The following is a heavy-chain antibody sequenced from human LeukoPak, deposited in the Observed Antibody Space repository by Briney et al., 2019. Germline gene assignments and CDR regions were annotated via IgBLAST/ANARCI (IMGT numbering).Heavy chain of an antibody. D-gene: IGHD2-2*01. CDR1: GYTFTSYA. CDR3: AREGYCSSTSCIPGAFDI. CDR2: INAGNGNT. J-gene: IGHJ3*02. Sequence: GASVKVSCKASGYTFTSYAMHWVRQALGQRLEWMGWINAGNGNTKYSQKFQGRVTITRDTSASTAYIELSSLRSEGTAVYYCAREGYCSSTSCIPGAFDIWGQGTMVTVSS. V-gene: IGHV1-3*01.